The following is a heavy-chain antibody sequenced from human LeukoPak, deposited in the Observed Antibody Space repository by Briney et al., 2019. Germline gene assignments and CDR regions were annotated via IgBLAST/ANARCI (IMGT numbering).Heavy chain of an antibody. CDR3: AKDGTYDILTGPIDY. V-gene: IGHV3-9*01. Sequence: GGSLRLSCAASGFTFDDYAMPWVRQAPGKGLEWVSGISWNSGSIGYADSVKGRFTISRDNAKNSLYLQMNSLRAEDTALYYCAKDGTYDILTGPIDYWGQGTLVTVSS. CDR2: ISWNSGSI. J-gene: IGHJ4*02. D-gene: IGHD3-9*01. CDR1: GFTFDDYA.